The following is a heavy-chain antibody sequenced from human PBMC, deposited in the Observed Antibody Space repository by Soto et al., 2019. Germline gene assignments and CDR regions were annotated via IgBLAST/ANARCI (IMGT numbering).Heavy chain of an antibody. CDR2: ISYDGSNK. D-gene: IGHD2-21*01. J-gene: IGHJ3*02. Sequence: PGGSLRLSCAASGFTFSTYAMHWVRQAPGKGLEWVAVISYDGSNKYYTDSVKGRFTISRDNSKNTLYLQMNSLRAEDTAVYYCAKDPTVVRNDAFDIWGQGTMVTVSS. CDR3: AKDPTVVRNDAFDI. V-gene: IGHV3-30-3*01. CDR1: GFTFSTYA.